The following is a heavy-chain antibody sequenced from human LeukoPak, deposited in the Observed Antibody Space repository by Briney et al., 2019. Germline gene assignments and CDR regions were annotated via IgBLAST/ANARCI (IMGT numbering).Heavy chain of an antibody. CDR1: GFTFSNYV. CDR3: AKDSSSSNYYYGLDV. J-gene: IGHJ6*02. V-gene: IGHV3-23*01. Sequence: PGGSLRVPCAASGFTFSNYVMSWVRQAPGNGLEWVSGISGSGRNTNYADSVKGRFTISRDNSKNTLYLQMNSLRAEDTALYFCAKDSSSSNYYYGLDVWGQGTTVTVSS. D-gene: IGHD6-6*01. CDR2: ISGSGRNT.